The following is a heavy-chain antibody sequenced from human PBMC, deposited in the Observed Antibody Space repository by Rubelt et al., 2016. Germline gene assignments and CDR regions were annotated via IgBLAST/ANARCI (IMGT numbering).Heavy chain of an antibody. CDR2: IDPSDSYT. CDR3: ARHEEFRGAAAGNNWFDP. J-gene: IGHJ5*02. CDR1: GYSFTSYW. V-gene: IGHV5-10-1*01. Sequence: KGSGYSFTSYWISWVRQMPGKGLEWMGRIDPSDSYTNYSPSFQGHVTISADKSISTAYLQWSSLKASDTAMYYCARHEEFRGAAAGNNWFDPWGQGTLVTVFS. D-gene: IGHD6-13*01.